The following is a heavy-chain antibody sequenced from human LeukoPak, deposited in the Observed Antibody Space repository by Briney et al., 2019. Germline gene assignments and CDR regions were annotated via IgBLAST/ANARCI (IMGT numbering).Heavy chain of an antibody. J-gene: IGHJ6*03. V-gene: IGHV3-64*01. CDR2: ISSNGGSA. Sequence: GGSLRLSCAASGFTFSSYAMHWVRPAPGKGLEYVSAISSNGGSAYYANSVKGRFTISRDNSKNTLYLQMGSLRAEDMAVYYCARVSSLGYYMDVWGKGTTVTVSS. D-gene: IGHD3-16*01. CDR3: ARVSSLGYYMDV. CDR1: GFTFSSYA.